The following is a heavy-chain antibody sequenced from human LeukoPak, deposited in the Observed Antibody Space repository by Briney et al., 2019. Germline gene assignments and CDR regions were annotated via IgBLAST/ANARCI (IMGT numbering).Heavy chain of an antibody. D-gene: IGHD6-13*01. CDR2: ISGSGTNT. CDR1: GFTFSSYA. J-gene: IGHJ4*02. CDR3: AKSFGPVIAAAGTGAD. V-gene: IGHV3-23*01. Sequence: GGSLRLSCAASGFTFSSYAMNWVRQAPGKGLEWVSIISGSGTNTYYADSVKGRFTISRDNSKNTLYLQMNSLRAEDTAVYYCAKSFGPVIAAAGTGADWGQGTLVTVSS.